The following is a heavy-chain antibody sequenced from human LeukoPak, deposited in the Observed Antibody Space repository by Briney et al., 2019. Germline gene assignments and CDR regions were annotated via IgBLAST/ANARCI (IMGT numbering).Heavy chain of an antibody. J-gene: IGHJ4*02. V-gene: IGHV3-30*04. Sequence: PGGSLRLSCAASGFTFSTYPMHWVRQPPGKGLEWVAVISSGKRNEYYADSVKGRSTVSRDNSKRTLSLQINSLRGEDTAVYYCARGGSAWYFDYWGQGTLVTVSS. CDR3: ARGGSAWYFDY. D-gene: IGHD6-19*01. CDR1: GFTFSTYP. CDR2: ISSGKRNE.